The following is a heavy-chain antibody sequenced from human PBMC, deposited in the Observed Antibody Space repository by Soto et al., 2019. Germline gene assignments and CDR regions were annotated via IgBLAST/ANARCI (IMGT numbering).Heavy chain of an antibody. CDR1: GFTFSSYG. Sequence: GGSLRLSCSASGFTFSSYGMHWVRQAPGKGLEWVAVIWYDGSNKYYADSVKGRFTISRDNSKNTLYLQMNSLRAEDTAVYYCARGIDYDSSGLTSYYFDYWGQGTLVTVSS. V-gene: IGHV3-33*01. CDR3: ARGIDYDSSGLTSYYFDY. J-gene: IGHJ4*02. D-gene: IGHD3-22*01. CDR2: IWYDGSNK.